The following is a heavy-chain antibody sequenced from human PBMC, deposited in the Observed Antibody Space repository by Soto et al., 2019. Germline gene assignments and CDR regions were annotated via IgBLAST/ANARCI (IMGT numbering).Heavy chain of an antibody. D-gene: IGHD3-3*01. CDR2: IYYSGTT. CDR3: ARDAAFTPSSDYDFWSGYYDY. CDR1: GGSISSGDYY. V-gene: IGHV4-30-4*01. Sequence: SETLSLTCTVSGGSISSGDYYWSWIRQPPGKGLEWIGYIYYSGTTYYNPSLKSRVTISVATSKNQFSLKLSSVTAADTAVYYCARDAAFTPSSDYDFWSGYYDYWGQGTLVTVSS. J-gene: IGHJ4*02.